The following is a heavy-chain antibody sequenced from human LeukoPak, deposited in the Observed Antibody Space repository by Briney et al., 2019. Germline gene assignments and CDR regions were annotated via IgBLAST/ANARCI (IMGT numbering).Heavy chain of an antibody. D-gene: IGHD3-22*01. V-gene: IGHV3-48*03. J-gene: IGHJ4*02. CDR2: ISSSGSTI. CDR3: AREEGSGYYPPFDY. CDR1: GFTFSSYE. Sequence: GGSLRLSCAASGFTFSSYEMNWVRQAPGKGLEWVSYISSSGSTIYYADSVKGRFTISRDNAKNSLYLQMNSLRAEDKAVYYCAREEGSGYYPPFDYWGQGTLVTVSS.